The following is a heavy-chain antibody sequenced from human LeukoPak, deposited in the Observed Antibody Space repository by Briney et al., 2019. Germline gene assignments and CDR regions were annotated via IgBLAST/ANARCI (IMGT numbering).Heavy chain of an antibody. J-gene: IGHJ4*02. CDR2: IYYSGST. V-gene: IGHV4-39*02. CDR3: ARDFPPTTVTTQDFDY. CDR1: GDSISTSSYY. Sequence: SETLSLTCSVSGDSISTSSYYWGWIRQPPGKGLEWIGTIYYSGSTYYNPSLTSRVTISVDTSKNQFSLKLSSVTAADTAVYYCARDFPPTTVTTQDFDYWGQGTLVTVSS. D-gene: IGHD4-17*01.